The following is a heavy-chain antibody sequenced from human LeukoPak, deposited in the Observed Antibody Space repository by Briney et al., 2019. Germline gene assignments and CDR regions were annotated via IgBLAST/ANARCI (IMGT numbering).Heavy chain of an antibody. CDR3: ATSSSSVAATPPSH. J-gene: IGHJ4*02. CDR2: ISAYNGNT. D-gene: IGHD2-15*01. CDR1: GYTFTSYG. V-gene: IGHV1-18*01. Sequence: ASVKVSCKASGYTFTSYGISWVRQAPGQGLEWMGWISAYNGNTNYAQKLQGRVTMTTDTSTSTAYMELRSLRSEDTAVYYCATSSSSVAATPPSHWGQGTLVTVSS.